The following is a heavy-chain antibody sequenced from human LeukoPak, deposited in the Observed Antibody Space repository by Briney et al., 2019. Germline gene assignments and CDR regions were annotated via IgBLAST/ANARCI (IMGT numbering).Heavy chain of an antibody. CDR2: INPSGDST. Sequence: ASVKVSCKASGYTFTSYYMHWVRQAPGQGLEWMGIINPSGDSTSYAQKFQGRVTMTRDMSTSTVYMELSSLRSEDTAVYYCARELKYSSSSDRGDYWGQGTLVTVSS. CDR3: ARELKYSSSSDRGDY. V-gene: IGHV1-46*01. D-gene: IGHD6-6*01. J-gene: IGHJ4*02. CDR1: GYTFTSYY.